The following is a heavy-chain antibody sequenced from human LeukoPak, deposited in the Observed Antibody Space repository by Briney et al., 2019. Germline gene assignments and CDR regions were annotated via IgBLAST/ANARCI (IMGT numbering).Heavy chain of an antibody. Sequence: SQTLSLTCAISGYSVVTNNVAWNWITQSPSRGLEWLGRTYLRSKGYNEYAVSVKSRITINPDTSRNHFSLQLNSVIPEDTAVYYCTRGKYSGFDIWGQGTMVTVSS. D-gene: IGHD2-21*01. CDR2: TYLRSKGYN. CDR3: TRGKYSGFDI. V-gene: IGHV6-1*01. J-gene: IGHJ3*02. CDR1: GYSVVTNNVA.